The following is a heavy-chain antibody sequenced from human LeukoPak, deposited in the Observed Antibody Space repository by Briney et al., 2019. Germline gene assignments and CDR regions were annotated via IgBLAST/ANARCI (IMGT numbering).Heavy chain of an antibody. CDR1: GFTLSDHY. Sequence: PGGSLRLSCAASGFTLSDHYVDWVRQAPGKGLEWVGRTKNKADRYITEYTASVKGRFMISRDDSKNSVYLQLNSLRIEDTAVYFCARDGYGSAWGQGTLVTVSS. CDR2: TKNKADRYIT. CDR3: ARDGYGSA. D-gene: IGHD3-10*01. J-gene: IGHJ5*02. V-gene: IGHV3-72*01.